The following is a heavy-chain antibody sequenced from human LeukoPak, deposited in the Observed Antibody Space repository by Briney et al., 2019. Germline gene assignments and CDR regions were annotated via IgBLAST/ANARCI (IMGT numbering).Heavy chain of an antibody. J-gene: IGHJ4*02. V-gene: IGHV4-34*01. CDR1: GGSLSGYY. CDR2: INHTGSP. Sequence: SETLSLTCGVYGGSLSGYYWSWIRQPPGRGLEWIGEINHTGSPNYSPSLKSRVTMSVDRSKNQFSLNLISVTAADTAVYYCVRAYDYWGQGTLVTVSS. CDR3: VRAYDY.